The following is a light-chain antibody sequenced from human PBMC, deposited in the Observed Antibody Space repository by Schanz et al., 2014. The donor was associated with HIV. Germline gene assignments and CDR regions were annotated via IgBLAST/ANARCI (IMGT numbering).Light chain of an antibody. V-gene: IGKV3-20*01. Sequence: EIVLTQSPATLSLSPGERATLSCRASQSVKSNFIGWYQQKPGQAPRLLIFGASNRATGIPDRFSGGESGTDFTLTISRVEPEDYAVYYCQQYKDWPPVTFGQGTKLEIK. CDR2: GAS. CDR3: QQYKDWPPVT. J-gene: IGKJ2*01. CDR1: QSVKSNF.